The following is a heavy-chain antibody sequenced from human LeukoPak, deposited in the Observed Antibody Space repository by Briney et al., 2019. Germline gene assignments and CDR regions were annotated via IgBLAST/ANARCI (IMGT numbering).Heavy chain of an antibody. Sequence: PSETLSLTCTVSGDSISRGSFSWTWIRQAPRKGLEWIGYISPRGSTYYNPSLKSRVNLSIDKSSNQFSLDLASVTAADTAVYYCAKPLYASGSYHFDSWGQGTLVTVSS. D-gene: IGHD3-10*01. CDR3: AKPLYASGSYHFDS. J-gene: IGHJ4*02. CDR1: GDSISRGSFS. V-gene: IGHV4-30-2*01. CDR2: ISPRGST.